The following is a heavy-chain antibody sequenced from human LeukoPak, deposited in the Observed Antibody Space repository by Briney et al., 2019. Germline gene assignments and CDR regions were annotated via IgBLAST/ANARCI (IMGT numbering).Heavy chain of an antibody. D-gene: IGHD6-19*01. CDR1: GFTFSSYS. V-gene: IGHV3-48*01. CDR2: ISSSSSTI. CDR3: ARDSSGWYHGMDV. Sequence: PGGSLRLSCAASGFTFSSYSMNWVRQAPGKGLEWVSYISSSSSTIYYADSVKGRFTISRDNAKNSLYLQMNSLRADDTAVYYCARDSSGWYHGMDVWGQGTTVTVSS. J-gene: IGHJ6*02.